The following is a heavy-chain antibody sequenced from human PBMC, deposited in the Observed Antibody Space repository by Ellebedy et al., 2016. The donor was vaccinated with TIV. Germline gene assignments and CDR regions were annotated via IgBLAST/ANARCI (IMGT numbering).Heavy chain of an antibody. Sequence: AASVKVSCKASGYTFTSYAMHWVRQAPGQRLEWMGWINAGNGNTKYSQKFQGRVTITRDTSASTAYMELSSLRSDDTAVYYCARDSATVLSSRDYYFYYMDVWGKGTAVTVSS. J-gene: IGHJ6*03. V-gene: IGHV1-3*01. CDR1: GYTFTSYA. D-gene: IGHD4-17*01. CDR2: INAGNGNT. CDR3: ARDSATVLSSRDYYFYYMDV.